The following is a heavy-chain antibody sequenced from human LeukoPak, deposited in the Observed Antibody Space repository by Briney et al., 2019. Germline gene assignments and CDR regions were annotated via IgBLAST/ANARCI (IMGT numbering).Heavy chain of an antibody. Sequence: GTSLRLSCAASGITFSSYGMSWVRQAPGKGLEWVSSISSTGGTTYYADSVKGRFTISRDNSKNTLYLQMNSLRAEDTAIYYCAKNGDRGAYCTGGTCYPYFYYYMDVWGKGTTVTI. V-gene: IGHV3-23*01. CDR3: AKNGDRGAYCTGGTCYPYFYYYMDV. CDR1: GITFSSYG. CDR2: ISSTGGTT. D-gene: IGHD2-15*01. J-gene: IGHJ6*03.